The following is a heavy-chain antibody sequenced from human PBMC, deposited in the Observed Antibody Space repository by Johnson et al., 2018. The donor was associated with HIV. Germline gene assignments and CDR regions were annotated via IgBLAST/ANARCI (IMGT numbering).Heavy chain of an antibody. CDR2: IGSGGET. Sequence: VQLVESGGGVVRPGGSLRLSCAASGFTFSSYDMHWVRQVTGKGLEWVSAIGSGGETYYPGSVKGRFTVSRENANLFLQMNSLRPEDTAVYYCAKATQGSFDIWGQGTMVTVSS. J-gene: IGHJ3*02. CDR1: GFTFSSYD. V-gene: IGHV3-13*01. CDR3: AKATQGSFDI.